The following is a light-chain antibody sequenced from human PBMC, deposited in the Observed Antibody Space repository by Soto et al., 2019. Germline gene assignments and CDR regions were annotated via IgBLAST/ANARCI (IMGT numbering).Light chain of an antibody. CDR2: EVN. CDR1: SSDVAFYNH. J-gene: IGLJ1*01. V-gene: IGLV2-14*01. CDR3: ATWDDSLNGFYV. Sequence: QSVLTQPASVSGSPGQSITISCTGTSSDVAFYNHVSWYQQHPGKAPKLLIYEVNNRPSGVSHRFSGPKSGTSASLAISGLRSDDEADYFCATWDDSLNGFYVFGTGTKVTVL.